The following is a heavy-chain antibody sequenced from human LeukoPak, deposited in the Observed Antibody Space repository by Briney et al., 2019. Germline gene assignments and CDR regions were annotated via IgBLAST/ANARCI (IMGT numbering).Heavy chain of an antibody. V-gene: IGHV4-61*08. J-gene: IGHJ5*02. CDR2: IYYSGST. Sequence: SQTLSLTCTVSGGSISSGDYYWSWIRQPPGKGLEWIGYIYYSGSTNYNPSLKSRVTISVDTSKNQFSLKLSSVTAADTAVYYCARVLYGDYDSAWFDPWGQGTLVTVSS. D-gene: IGHD4-17*01. CDR1: GGSISSGDYY. CDR3: ARVLYGDYDSAWFDP.